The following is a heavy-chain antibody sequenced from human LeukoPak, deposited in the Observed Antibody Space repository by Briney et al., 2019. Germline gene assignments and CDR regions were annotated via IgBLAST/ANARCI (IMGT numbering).Heavy chain of an antibody. Sequence: GPLSLSCQASGHTFSGSDVHGVRQASGQGLECLGRVKSKANNYATAYAASVNGRFTISRDDSKNTAYLQMNTLKTEDTAVYYCTRGSSLGYYYGMDVWGQGTTVSVSS. J-gene: IGHJ6*02. D-gene: IGHD6-6*01. V-gene: IGHV3-73*01. CDR1: GHTFSGSD. CDR2: VKSKANNYAT. CDR3: TRGSSLGYYYGMDV.